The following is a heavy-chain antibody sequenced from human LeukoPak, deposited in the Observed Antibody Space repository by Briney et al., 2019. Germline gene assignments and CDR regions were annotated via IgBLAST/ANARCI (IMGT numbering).Heavy chain of an antibody. CDR2: ISAYNGNT. CDR3: ARNYDILTGYYPFDY. V-gene: IGHV1-18*01. Sequence: GASVKVSCKASGYTFTSYGISWVRQAPGQGLEWMGWISAYNGNTNYAQKLQGRVTMTTDTSTSTAYMELRSLRPDDTAVYYCARNYDILTGYYPFDYWGQGTLVTVSS. CDR1: GYTFTSYG. J-gene: IGHJ4*02. D-gene: IGHD3-9*01.